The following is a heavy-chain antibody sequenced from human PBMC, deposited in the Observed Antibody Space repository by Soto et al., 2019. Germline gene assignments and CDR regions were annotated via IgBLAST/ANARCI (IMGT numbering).Heavy chain of an antibody. CDR1: GFTFSSYA. D-gene: IGHD3-3*01. CDR2: ISYDGSNK. V-gene: IGHV3-30-3*01. CDR3: ARESFGVTIFGVALRGYYYYGMDV. Sequence: PGGSLRLSCAASGFTFSSYAMHWVRQAPGKGLEWVAVISYDGSNKYYADSVKGRFTISRDNSKNTLYLQMNSLRAEDTAVYYCARESFGVTIFGVALRGYYYYGMDVWGKGTTVTVSS. J-gene: IGHJ6*04.